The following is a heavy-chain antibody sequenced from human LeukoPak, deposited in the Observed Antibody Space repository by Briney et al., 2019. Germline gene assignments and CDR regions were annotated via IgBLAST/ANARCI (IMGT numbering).Heavy chain of an antibody. CDR3: ARGITMVRGVIRAFDI. CDR2: ISSSSSYI. Sequence: GGSLRLSCAASGFTFSSYAMSWVRQAPGKGLEWVSSISSSSSYIYYADSVKGRFTISRDNAKNSLYLQMNSLRAEDTAVYYCARGITMVRGVIRAFDIWGQGTMVTVSS. D-gene: IGHD3-10*01. CDR1: GFTFSSYA. V-gene: IGHV3-21*01. J-gene: IGHJ3*02.